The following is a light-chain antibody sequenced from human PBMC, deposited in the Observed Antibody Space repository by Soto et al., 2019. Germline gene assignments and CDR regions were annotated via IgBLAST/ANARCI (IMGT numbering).Light chain of an antibody. V-gene: IGLV2-8*01. Sequence: QSALTQPPSASGSPGQSVTISCTGTSSDVGAYNYVSWYQQHPGKAPKLMIYEVSKRPSGVPDRFSGSKSGNTASLTVSGLQAEDEADYCCASLQGGNNYVFGTGTKVTVL. J-gene: IGLJ1*01. CDR3: ASLQGGNNYV. CDR1: SSDVGAYNY. CDR2: EVS.